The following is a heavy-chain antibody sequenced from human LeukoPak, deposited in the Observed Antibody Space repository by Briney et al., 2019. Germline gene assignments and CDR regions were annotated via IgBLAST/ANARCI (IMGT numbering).Heavy chain of an antibody. J-gene: IGHJ4*02. CDR3: AADPDGSGSRTN. CDR1: GFTFTSSA. V-gene: IGHV1-58*02. D-gene: IGHD3-10*01. Sequence: SVKVSCKASGFTFTSSAMQWVRRARGQRLEWIGWIVVGSGNTNYAQKFQERVTITRDMSTSTAYMELSSLRSEDTAVYYCAADPDGSGSRTNWGQGTLVTVSS. CDR2: IVVGSGNT.